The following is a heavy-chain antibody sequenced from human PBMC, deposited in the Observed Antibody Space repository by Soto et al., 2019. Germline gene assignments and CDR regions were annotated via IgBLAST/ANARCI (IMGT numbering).Heavy chain of an antibody. J-gene: IGHJ4*02. Sequence: GGSLRLSCAASGFTFSSYAMSWVRQALGKGLEWVSAISGSGGSTHYADSVKGRFTISRDNSKNTLYLQMNSLRAEDTAVYYCAKEYGYCRGGSCRLDTGYFDYWGQGPLVTVSS. CDR2: ISGSGGST. CDR1: GFTFSSYA. CDR3: AKEYGYCRGGSCRLDTGYFDY. V-gene: IGHV3-23*01. D-gene: IGHD2-15*01.